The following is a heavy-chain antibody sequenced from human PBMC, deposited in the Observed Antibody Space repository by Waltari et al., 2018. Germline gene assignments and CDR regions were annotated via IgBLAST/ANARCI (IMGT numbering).Heavy chain of an antibody. Sequence: EVQLVESGGGLVQPGGSLRLSCPASAFTFSSYWMSWVRQAPGTGLEWVANIKQDGIEKYYVDSVKGRFTISRDNAKNSLYLQMNSLRAEDTAVYYCARDLVSSSYFFDYWGQGTLVTVSS. V-gene: IGHV3-7*01. CDR3: ARDLVSSSYFFDY. CDR1: AFTFSSYW. J-gene: IGHJ4*02. D-gene: IGHD6-6*01. CDR2: IKQDGIEK.